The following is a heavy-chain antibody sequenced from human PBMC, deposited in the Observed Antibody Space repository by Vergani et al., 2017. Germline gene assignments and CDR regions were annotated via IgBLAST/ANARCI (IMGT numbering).Heavy chain of an antibody. CDR3: ARGSYYYGSGELDV. D-gene: IGHD3-10*01. CDR2: ISYDGSNK. CDR1: GFTFSSYG. V-gene: IGHV3-30*03. Sequence: VQLVESGGGLVQPGGSLRLSCAASGFTFSSYGMHWVRQAPGKGLEWVAVISYDGSNKYYADSVKGRFTISRDNSKNTLYLQMNSLRAEDTAVYYCARGSYYYGSGELDVWGKGTTVTVSS. J-gene: IGHJ6*04.